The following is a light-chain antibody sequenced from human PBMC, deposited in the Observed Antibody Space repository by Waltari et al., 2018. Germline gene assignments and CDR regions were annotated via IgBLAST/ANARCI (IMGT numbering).Light chain of an antibody. CDR2: AVS. CDR3: QQFGGSPKYT. V-gene: IGKV3-20*01. Sequence: EIVLTQPPDTLPLSPGERATLSCRASPSISNNSLAWYQAKPGQAPRPLIYAVSHRATGIPDRFSGGGSGTDFTLTISRLEPEDFAVYYCQQFGGSPKYTFGQGTKLEIK. CDR1: PSISNNS. J-gene: IGKJ2*01.